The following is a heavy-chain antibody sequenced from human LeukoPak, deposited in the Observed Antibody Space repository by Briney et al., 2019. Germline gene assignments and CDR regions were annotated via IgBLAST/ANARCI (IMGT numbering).Heavy chain of an antibody. V-gene: IGHV4-34*01. CDR3: ARGGAWSFYYYYMDV. CDR1: GGSFSGYY. CDR2: INHSGST. J-gene: IGHJ6*03. Sequence: SETLSLTCAVYGGSFSGYYWSWIRQPPGKGLEWIGEINHSGSTNYNPSLKSRVTISVDTSKNQFSLKLNSVTPEDTAVYYCARGGAWSFYYYYMDVWGKGTTVTVSS. D-gene: IGHD2-8*02.